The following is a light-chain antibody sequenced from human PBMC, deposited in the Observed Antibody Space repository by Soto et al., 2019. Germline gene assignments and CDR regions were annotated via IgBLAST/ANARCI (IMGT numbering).Light chain of an antibody. J-gene: IGKJ1*01. Sequence: ETVITQSPVTLSVSPGDTATLSCRASQRVSSHLAWYQQKPGQAPRLLIYAASTRATGIPVRFSGSGSETEFTLTIRSLQSEDLALYDCHQYNNWPWTFGQGTKVDIK. CDR1: QRVSSH. CDR3: HQYNNWPWT. V-gene: IGKV3-15*01. CDR2: AAS.